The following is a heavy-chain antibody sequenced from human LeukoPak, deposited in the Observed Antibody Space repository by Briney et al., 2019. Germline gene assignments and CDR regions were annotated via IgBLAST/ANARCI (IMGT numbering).Heavy chain of an antibody. CDR3: ARWDIVVVVAANHVPLGGFDY. V-gene: IGHV3-30-3*01. D-gene: IGHD2-15*01. J-gene: IGHJ4*02. CDR1: GFTFSSYA. CDR2: ISYDGSNK. Sequence: PGRSLRLSCAASGFTFSSYAMHWVRQAPGKGLEWVAVISYDGSNKYYADSVKGRFTISRDNSKNTLYLQMNSLRAEDTAVYYCARWDIVVVVAANHVPLGGFDYWGQGTLVTVSS.